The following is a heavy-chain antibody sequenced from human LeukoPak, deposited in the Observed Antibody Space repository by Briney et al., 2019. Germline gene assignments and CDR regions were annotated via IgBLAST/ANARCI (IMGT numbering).Heavy chain of an antibody. CDR1: GYTFTGYY. D-gene: IGHD2-15*01. J-gene: IGHJ2*01. V-gene: IGHV1-46*01. CDR3: ARSIQIEVAAKRDWKFDP. Sequence: ASVKVSCKASGYTFTGYYMHCVRQAPGQGLEWLGRINPSGGSTRYAQKFQGRVTMTRDMSTSTTCMELSSLTSEDTAGYFCARSIQIEVAAKRDWKFDPWGRGTLV. CDR2: INPSGGST.